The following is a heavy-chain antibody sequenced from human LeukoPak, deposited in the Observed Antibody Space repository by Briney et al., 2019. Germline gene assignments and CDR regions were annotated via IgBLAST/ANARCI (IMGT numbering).Heavy chain of an antibody. Sequence: SETLSLTCTVSGASISSGGYYWSWIRQHPGKGLEWIGYISYSGSPYYNPSLKSRVTISVDTSWNQFSLKLSYVTAADTAVYYCARGPHCSSTNCYSEYFHHWGQGTLVNVSS. CDR1: GASISSGGYY. D-gene: IGHD2-2*01. CDR2: ISYSGSP. J-gene: IGHJ1*01. CDR3: ARGPHCSSTNCYSEYFHH. V-gene: IGHV4-31*03.